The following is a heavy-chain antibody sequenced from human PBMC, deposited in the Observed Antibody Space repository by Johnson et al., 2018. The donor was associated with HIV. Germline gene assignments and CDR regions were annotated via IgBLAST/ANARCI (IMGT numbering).Heavy chain of an antibody. Sequence: VQLVESGGGVVQPGRSLRLSCAASGFTFSISWMTWVRQAPRKGLEWVANIKQAGSEKYYVDSVKGRFTISRDNAKNSLYLQMNSLRAEDTAVYFCSRGGVRGYDLAAFDIWGKGRMVTAS. D-gene: IGHD3-10*01. CDR3: SRGGVRGYDLAAFDI. V-gene: IGHV3-7*01. CDR2: IKQAGSEK. J-gene: IGHJ3*02. CDR1: GFTFSISW.